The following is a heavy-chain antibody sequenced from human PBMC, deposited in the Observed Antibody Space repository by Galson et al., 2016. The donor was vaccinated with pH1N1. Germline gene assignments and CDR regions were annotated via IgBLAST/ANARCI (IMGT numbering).Heavy chain of an antibody. V-gene: IGHV3-7*01. J-gene: IGHJ4*02. CDR3: ARANNLDY. D-gene: IGHD1/OR15-1a*01. Sequence: SLRLSCAASGFTFSSYWMSWVRQAPGKGLECVGNIKQGGSATYYVDSVKGRFTISSDNAKNSLYLQMNSLRAEDTAVYYCARANNLDYWGQGTRVTVSS. CDR1: GFTFSSYW. CDR2: IKQGGSAT.